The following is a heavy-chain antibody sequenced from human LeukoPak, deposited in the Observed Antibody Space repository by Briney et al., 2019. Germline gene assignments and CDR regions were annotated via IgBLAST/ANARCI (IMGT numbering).Heavy chain of an antibody. V-gene: IGHV3-13*04. CDR1: GFTFSSYD. D-gene: IGHD2-8*01. J-gene: IGHJ3*02. CDR2: IGTAGDT. CDR3: TSPNLNFDI. Sequence: GRSLRLSCAASGFTFSSYDMHWVRQATGKGLEWVSAIGTAGDTYYPGSVKGRFTISRENAKNTMYLQMNSLRAEDTAVYYCTSPNLNFDIWGQGTMVTVSS.